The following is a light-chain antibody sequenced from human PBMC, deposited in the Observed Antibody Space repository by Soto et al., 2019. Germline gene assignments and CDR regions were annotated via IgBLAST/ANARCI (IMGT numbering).Light chain of an antibody. CDR2: DAS. CDR3: QQYSSYWT. CDR1: QTINSW. J-gene: IGKJ1*01. Sequence: DIQMTPAASTLSASVGDRVTITCRASQTINSWLAWYQQKPGKAPRLLIYDASSLESGVPSRFSGSGSGTEFTLTISSLQPDDFATYYCQQYSSYWTFGQGTKEDIK. V-gene: IGKV1-5*01.